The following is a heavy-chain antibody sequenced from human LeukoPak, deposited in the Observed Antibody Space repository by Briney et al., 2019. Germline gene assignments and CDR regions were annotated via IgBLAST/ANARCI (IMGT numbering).Heavy chain of an antibody. D-gene: IGHD1/OR15-1a*01. CDR1: GGSISSYY. CDR2: IYYSGST. J-gene: IGHJ5*02. Sequence: SETLSLTRTVSGGSISSYYWSWIRQPPGKGLEWIGNIYYSGSTNYNPSLKSRVTISVDTSKNQFSLKLSSVTAADTAVYYCARETPRAGTPNWFDPWGQGTLVTVSS. V-gene: IGHV4-59*01. CDR3: ARETPRAGTPNWFDP.